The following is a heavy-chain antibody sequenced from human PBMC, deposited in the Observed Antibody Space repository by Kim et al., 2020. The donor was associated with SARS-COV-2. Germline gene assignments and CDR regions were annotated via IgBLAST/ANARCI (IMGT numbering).Heavy chain of an antibody. D-gene: IGHD7-27*01. CDR3: ARDLGSLDV. V-gene: IGHV3-11*01. J-gene: IGHJ6*04. Sequence: STIYYADSVKGRFTISRDNAKNSLYLQMNSLRAEDTAVYYCARDLGSLDVWGKGTTVTVSS. CDR2: STI.